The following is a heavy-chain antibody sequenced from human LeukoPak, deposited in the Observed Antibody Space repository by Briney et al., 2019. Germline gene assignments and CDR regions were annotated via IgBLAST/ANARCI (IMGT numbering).Heavy chain of an antibody. V-gene: IGHV1-18*01. D-gene: IGHD6-19*01. J-gene: IGHJ6*02. CDR1: GYTFTSYG. Sequence: ASVKVSCKASGYTFTSYGISWVRQAPGQGLEWMGWISAYNGNTNYAQELQGRVTMTTDTSTSTAYMELRSLRSDDTAVYYCARGIAVAGTISYYYYGMDVWGQGTTVTVSS. CDR2: ISAYNGNT. CDR3: ARGIAVAGTISYYYYGMDV.